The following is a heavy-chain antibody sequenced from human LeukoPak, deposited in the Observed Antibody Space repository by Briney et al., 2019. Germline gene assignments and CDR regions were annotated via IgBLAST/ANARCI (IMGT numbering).Heavy chain of an antibody. CDR2: ISYDGSNK. D-gene: IGHD3-10*01. CDR3: TTLSFVWFGDDY. CDR1: GFTFSSYG. V-gene: IGHV3-33*05. Sequence: GGSLRLSCAASGFTFSSYGMHWVRQAPGKGLEWVAVISYDGSNKYYADSVKGRFTISRDDSKSTLYLQMNSLKSEDTAVYYCTTLSFVWFGDDYWGQGTLVTVSS. J-gene: IGHJ4*02.